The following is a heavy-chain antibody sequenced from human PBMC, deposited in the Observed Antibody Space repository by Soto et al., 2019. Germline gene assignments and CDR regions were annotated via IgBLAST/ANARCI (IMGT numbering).Heavy chain of an antibody. Sequence: QVQLVQSGAEVKKPGSSVKVSCKASGGTFGSYAISWVRQAPGQGLEWMGGIIPIPGTANYAQKFPGRVTIAADESTSTAYMELSSLRSEDTAVYYCARSQGSSTSLEIYYYYYYGMDVWGQGTTVTVSS. CDR1: GGTFGSYA. CDR3: ARSQGSSTSLEIYYYYYYGMDV. D-gene: IGHD2-2*01. V-gene: IGHV1-69*01. CDR2: IIPIPGTA. J-gene: IGHJ6*02.